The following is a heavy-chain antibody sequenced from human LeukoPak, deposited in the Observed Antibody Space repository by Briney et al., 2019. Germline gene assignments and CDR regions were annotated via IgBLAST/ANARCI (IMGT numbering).Heavy chain of an antibody. CDR3: ATIYGDFSDFDS. CDR1: GGSFSDSY. V-gene: IGHV4-34*01. J-gene: IGHJ4*02. CDR2: VTHDGRI. D-gene: IGHD4-17*01. Sequence: SETLSLTCAVHGGSFSDSYWNWIRQPPGKGLEWIGEVTHDGRINYNPSLRGRVTISVDTSMNQFSLRLTSVTAADTAVYYCATIYGDFSDFDSRAKGILVTVSS.